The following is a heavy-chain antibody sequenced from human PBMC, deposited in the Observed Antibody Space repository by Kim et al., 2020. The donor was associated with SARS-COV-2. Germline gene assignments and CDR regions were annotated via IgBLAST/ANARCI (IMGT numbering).Heavy chain of an antibody. CDR2: ISSSSSTI. J-gene: IGHJ3*02. V-gene: IGHV3-48*02. CDR1: GFTFSSYS. Sequence: GGSLRLSCAASGFTFSSYSMNWVRQAPGKGLEWVSYISSSSSTIYYADSVKGRFTISRDNAKNSLYLQMNSLRDEDTAVYYCARSRGRTGRRYDAFDIWGQGTMVTVSS. D-gene: IGHD1-1*01. CDR3: ARSRGRTGRRYDAFDI.